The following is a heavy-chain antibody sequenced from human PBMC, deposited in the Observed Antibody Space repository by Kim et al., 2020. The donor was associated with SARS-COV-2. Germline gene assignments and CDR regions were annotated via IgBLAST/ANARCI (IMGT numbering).Heavy chain of an antibody. CDR2: IIPIFGTA. D-gene: IGHD2-2*01. V-gene: IGHV1-69*13. CDR3: AILKNIVVVPAAIDY. Sequence: SVKVSCKASGGTFSSYAISWVRQAPGQGLEWMGGIIPIFGTANYAQKFQGRVTITADESTSTAYMELSSLRSEDTAVYYCAILKNIVVVPAAIDYWGQGTLVTVSS. J-gene: IGHJ4*02. CDR1: GGTFSSYA.